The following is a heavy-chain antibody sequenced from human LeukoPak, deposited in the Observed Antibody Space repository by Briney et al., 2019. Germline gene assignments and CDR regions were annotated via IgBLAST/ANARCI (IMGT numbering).Heavy chain of an antibody. J-gene: IGHJ4*02. CDR3: TTDIVVTTGSRDH. CDR2: IITWRLTI. CDR1: GFTFSSYS. D-gene: IGHD5-12*01. Sequence: GGFLRLSCAASGFTFSSYSMNWVRQAPGKGLEWVSFIITWRLTIYYADSVKGRFTISRDNAKNSLYLQMNSLRAEDTAVCYSTTDIVVTTGSRDHWGQGTLVTVSS. V-gene: IGHV3-48*01.